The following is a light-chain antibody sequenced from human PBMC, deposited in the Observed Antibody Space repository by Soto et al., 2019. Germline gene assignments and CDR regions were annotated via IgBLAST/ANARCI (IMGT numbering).Light chain of an antibody. Sequence: EIVMTQSPATLFVSPGERATLSCRASQSVSSNLAWYQQKLGQAPRLLIYGASTRATGIQARFSGSGSGTEFTLTISSLQPDDFATYYCKHYNSYSEAFGQGTKVDIK. CDR3: KHYNSYSEA. V-gene: IGKV3-15*01. J-gene: IGKJ1*01. CDR1: QSVSSN. CDR2: GAS.